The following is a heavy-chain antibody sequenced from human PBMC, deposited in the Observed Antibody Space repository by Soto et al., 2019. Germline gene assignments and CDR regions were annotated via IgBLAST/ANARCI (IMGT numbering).Heavy chain of an antibody. D-gene: IGHD5-12*01. CDR3: ARDNREDIVAASWSY. J-gene: IGHJ4*02. CDR2: ISAYNGNT. V-gene: IGHV1-18*01. Sequence: QVQLVQSGAEVKKHGASVKVSCKASGYTFTSYGISWVRQAPGQGLEWMGWISAYNGNTNYAQKLQGRVTMTTDKSTRTVYIRLSSLRSGDTAVYYCARDNREDIVAASWSYWGKGTLVTVSA. CDR1: GYTFTSYG.